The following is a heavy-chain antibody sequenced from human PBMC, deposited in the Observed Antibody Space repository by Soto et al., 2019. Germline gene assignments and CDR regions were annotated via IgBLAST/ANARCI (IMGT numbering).Heavy chain of an antibody. J-gene: IGHJ4*02. CDR3: AREVQVHTPAFVY. V-gene: IGHV1-69*19. CDR1: GGTFNTYA. D-gene: IGHD3-10*01. Sequence: QVQLVQSGVEMKEPGLSVKVSCQSSGGTFNTYAMNWVRQAPGQGPEWMGDITPMFGAANYAPKFQGRVTITADESTGTSDMQLSSVTSDDTALYFCAREVQVHTPAFVYWGQGALVTVSS. CDR2: ITPMFGAA.